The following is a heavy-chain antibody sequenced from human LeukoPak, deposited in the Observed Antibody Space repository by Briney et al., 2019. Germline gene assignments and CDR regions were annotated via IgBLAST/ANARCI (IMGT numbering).Heavy chain of an antibody. D-gene: IGHD6-6*01. Sequence: SETLSLTCTVSGGSISSRTYYWGWIRQPPGKGLEWIGTIYYSGTTYYNPSLKSRVTISLDTSKNQFSLKLSSVTAADTAIYYCARDFSSSSTVYYYYYMDVWGKGTTVTISS. J-gene: IGHJ6*03. CDR1: GGSISSRTYY. CDR2: IYYSGTT. V-gene: IGHV4-39*07. CDR3: ARDFSSSSTVYYYYYMDV.